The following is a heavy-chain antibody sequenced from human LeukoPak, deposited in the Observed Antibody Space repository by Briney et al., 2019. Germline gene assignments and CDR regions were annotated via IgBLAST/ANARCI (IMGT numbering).Heavy chain of an antibody. Sequence: SETLSLTCTVSGGSITSYFWSWIRQPAGKGLEWIGRIYTSGSTNYNPSLKSRVTMSVDTSKNQFSPKLSSVTAADTAVYYCARDSLFGIGHRYFDYWGQGTLVTVSS. J-gene: IGHJ4*02. CDR3: ARDSLFGIGHRYFDY. D-gene: IGHD3-16*01. CDR1: GGSITSYF. V-gene: IGHV4-4*07. CDR2: IYTSGST.